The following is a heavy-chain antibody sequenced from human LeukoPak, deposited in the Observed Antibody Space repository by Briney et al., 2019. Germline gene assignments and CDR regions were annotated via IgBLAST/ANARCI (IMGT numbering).Heavy chain of an antibody. CDR2: IIPILGIA. D-gene: IGHD7-27*01. Sequence: ASVEVSCKASGGTFSSYAISWVRQAPGQGLEWMGRIIPILGIANYAQKFQGRVTITADKSTSTAYMELSSLRSEDTAVYYCARAPWNWGWSHYFDYWGQGTLVTVSS. CDR1: GGTFSSYA. CDR3: ARAPWNWGWSHYFDY. V-gene: IGHV1-69*04. J-gene: IGHJ4*02.